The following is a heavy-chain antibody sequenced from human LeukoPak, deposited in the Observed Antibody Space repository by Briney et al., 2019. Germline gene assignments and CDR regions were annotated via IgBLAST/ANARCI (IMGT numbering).Heavy chain of an antibody. V-gene: IGHV4-34*01. D-gene: IGHD3-22*01. J-gene: IGHJ6*02. CDR1: GGSFSGYY. CDR3: AGPAYYYDSSGYYYYGMDV. Sequence: SETLSLTCAVYGGSFSGYYWSWIRQPPGKGLEWIWEINHSGSTNYNPSLKSRVTISVDTSKNQFSLKLSSVTAADTAVYYCAGPAYYYDSSGYYYYGMDVWGQGTTVTVSS. CDR2: INHSGST.